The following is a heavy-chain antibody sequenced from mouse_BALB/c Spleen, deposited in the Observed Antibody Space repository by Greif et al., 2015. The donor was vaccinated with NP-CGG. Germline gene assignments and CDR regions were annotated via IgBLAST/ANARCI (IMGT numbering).Heavy chain of an antibody. Sequence: EVHLVESGGGLVKPGGSLKLSCAASGSAFSSYDMSWVRQTPEKRLEWVAYISSGGGSTYYPDTVKGRFTISRDNAKNTLYLQMSSLKSEDTAMYYCARHYYGSSYYFDYWGQGTTLTVSS. V-gene: IGHV5-12-1*01. CDR2: ISSGGGST. CDR3: ARHYYGSSYYFDY. J-gene: IGHJ2*01. CDR1: GSAFSSYD. D-gene: IGHD1-1*01.